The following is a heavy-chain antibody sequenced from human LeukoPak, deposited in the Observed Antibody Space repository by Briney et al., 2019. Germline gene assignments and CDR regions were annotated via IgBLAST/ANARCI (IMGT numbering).Heavy chain of an antibody. CDR1: GGSISSSSYY. CDR2: SYYGGST. J-gene: IGHJ5*02. Sequence: SETLSLTCTVSGGSISSSSYYWGWIRLPPGMGLEWIGTSYYGGSTYYNPSLKSRVTISVDTSKNQFSLKLSSVTAADTAVYYCARLRGINTGGWFDWFDPWGQGILVTVSS. V-gene: IGHV4-39*01. D-gene: IGHD6-19*01. CDR3: ARLRGINTGGWFDWFDP.